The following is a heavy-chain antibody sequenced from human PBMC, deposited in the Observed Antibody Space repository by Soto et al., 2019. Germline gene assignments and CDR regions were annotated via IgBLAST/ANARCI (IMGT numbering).Heavy chain of an antibody. CDR3: AKYRDDIGMVDAFEI. D-gene: IGHD2-15*01. CDR1: GFTFSSYA. J-gene: IGHJ3*02. Sequence: EMQLLESGGDLVQPGGSLRLSCAASGFTFSSYAMTWVRQAPGKGLEYISAISGSGATTYYADSMKGRFTVSRDNSKNTLHLQMNSLRAEDTALYYCAKYRDDIGMVDAFEIWGQGTRVTVSS. V-gene: IGHV3-23*01. CDR2: ISGSGATT.